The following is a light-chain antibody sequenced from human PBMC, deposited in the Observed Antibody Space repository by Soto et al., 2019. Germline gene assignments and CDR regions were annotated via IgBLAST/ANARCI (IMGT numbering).Light chain of an antibody. J-gene: IGLJ3*02. CDR2: VVT. V-gene: IGLV2-8*01. Sequence: QSALAQPPSASGSPGQSVTISCTGSGSDIGAYNFVSWYQQHPGKAPKLMIFVVTERPSGVPDRFSGSKSGNTASLTVSVLQADDEAVYYCYSYAGRNIWVFGGGTKVTVL. CDR1: GSDIGAYNF. CDR3: YSYAGRNIWV.